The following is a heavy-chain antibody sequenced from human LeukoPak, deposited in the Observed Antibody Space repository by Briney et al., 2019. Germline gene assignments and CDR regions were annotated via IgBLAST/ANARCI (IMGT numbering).Heavy chain of an antibody. J-gene: IGHJ4*02. CDR2: VNPNSGDT. D-gene: IGHD4-17*01. Sequence: ASVKVSCKASGYTFTDYYTHWVRQAPGHGLEWMGWVNPNSGDTNSAQKFQGRVTVTRDTSISTASMELSRLTSDDTAVYYCARTLNYGDYGEYFDYWGQGTLVTVSS. V-gene: IGHV1-2*02. CDR1: GYTFTDYY. CDR3: ARTLNYGDYGEYFDY.